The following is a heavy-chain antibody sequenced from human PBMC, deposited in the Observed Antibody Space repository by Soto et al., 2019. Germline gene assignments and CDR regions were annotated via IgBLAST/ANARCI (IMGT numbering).Heavy chain of an antibody. V-gene: IGHV3-48*01. CDR2: ISSSSSTI. Sequence: EVQLVESGGGLVQPGGSLRLSCAASGFTFSSYSMNWVRQAPGKGLEWVSYISSSSSTIYYADSVKGRFTISRDNAKNSLYLQMNSLRAEDTAVYYCARSPEYSCGWYVGRGFDPWGQGTLVTVSS. J-gene: IGHJ5*02. CDR3: ARSPEYSCGWYVGRGFDP. D-gene: IGHD6-19*01. CDR1: GFTFSSYS.